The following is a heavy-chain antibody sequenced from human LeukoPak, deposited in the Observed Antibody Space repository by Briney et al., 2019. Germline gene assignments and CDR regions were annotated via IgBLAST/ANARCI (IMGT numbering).Heavy chain of an antibody. CDR2: INSDGSST. CDR1: GFTFSSYW. CDR3: ARSVGSSGYSDLDY. J-gene: IGHJ4*02. D-gene: IGHD3-22*01. V-gene: IGHV3-74*01. Sequence: GGSLRLSCAASGFTFSSYWMHWVRHAPGKGLVWVSRINSDGSSTSYADSVKGRFTISRDNAKNTLYLQMNSLRAEDTAVYYCARSVGSSGYSDLDYWGQGTLVTVSS.